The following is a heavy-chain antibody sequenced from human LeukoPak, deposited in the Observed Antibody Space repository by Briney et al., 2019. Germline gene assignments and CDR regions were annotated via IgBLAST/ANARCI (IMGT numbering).Heavy chain of an antibody. J-gene: IGHJ6*03. D-gene: IGHD2-15*01. CDR2: IIPIFGTA. Sequence: ASVKVSCKASGGTFSSYAISWVRQAPGQGLEWMGGIIPIFGTANYAQKFQGRVTITADKSTSTAYMELSSLRSEDTAVYYCASKLYCSGGSCYPTYYYYYMDVWGKETTVTVSS. CDR1: GGTFSSYA. V-gene: IGHV1-69*06. CDR3: ASKLYCSGGSCYPTYYYYYMDV.